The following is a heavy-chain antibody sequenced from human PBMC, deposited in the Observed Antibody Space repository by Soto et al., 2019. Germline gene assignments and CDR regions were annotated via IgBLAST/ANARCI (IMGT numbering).Heavy chain of an antibody. CDR1: GYTFTSYG. Sequence: ASVKVSCKASGYTFTSYGISWVRQAPGQGLEWMGWISAYNGNTNYAQKLQGRVTMTTDTSTSTAYMELRSLRSDDTAVYYCAIIHESRSGHAFDFWGKGTMVTVSS. J-gene: IGHJ3*01. V-gene: IGHV1-18*01. CDR2: ISAYNGNT. D-gene: IGHD3-3*01. CDR3: AIIHESRSGHAFDF.